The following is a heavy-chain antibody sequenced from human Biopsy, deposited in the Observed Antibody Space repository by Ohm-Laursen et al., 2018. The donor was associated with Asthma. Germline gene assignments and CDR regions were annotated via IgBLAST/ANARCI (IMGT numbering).Heavy chain of an antibody. V-gene: IGHV1-2*06. D-gene: IGHD7-27*01. J-gene: IGHJ5*02. Sequence: ASVKVSCKPSGYTFIGYHIHWVRQAPGQGLEWMGRINPNSGGTNYAQKFQGRVTMTSNTSISTAYMELSRLRSDDTALYYCARGQKSPGDRWFDPWGQGTLVTVSS. CDR2: INPNSGGT. CDR3: ARGQKSPGDRWFDP. CDR1: GYTFIGYH.